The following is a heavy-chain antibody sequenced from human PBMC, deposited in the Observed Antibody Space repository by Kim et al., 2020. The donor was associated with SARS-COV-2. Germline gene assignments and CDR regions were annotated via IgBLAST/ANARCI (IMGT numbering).Heavy chain of an antibody. CDR3: ARGLDYWHPDAFDF. CDR2: ISLSRNT. Sequence: SETLSLTCDVYGASFSGHYWSWIRQPPGKGLEWIAEISLSRNTNYNPSLKNRVTLSVDTSKNQFYLKLRSVTAADTAIYYCARGLDYWHPDAFDFWGQGTMVTVSS. J-gene: IGHJ3*01. D-gene: IGHD2-8*02. CDR1: GASFSGHY. V-gene: IGHV4-34*01.